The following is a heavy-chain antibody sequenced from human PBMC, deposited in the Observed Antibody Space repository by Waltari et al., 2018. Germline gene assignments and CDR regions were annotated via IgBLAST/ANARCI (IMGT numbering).Heavy chain of an antibody. CDR2: INPNSGGT. Sequence: QVQLVQSGAEVKKPGASVKVSCQASGSTFTGSSMHWVRQAPGQGLEWMGRINPNSGGTNYAQKFQGRVTMTRDTSISTAYMELSRLRSDDTAVYYCAREDYGDYEGWFDPWGQGTLVTVSS. CDR3: AREDYGDYEGWFDP. CDR1: GSTFTGSS. D-gene: IGHD4-17*01. V-gene: IGHV1-2*06. J-gene: IGHJ5*02.